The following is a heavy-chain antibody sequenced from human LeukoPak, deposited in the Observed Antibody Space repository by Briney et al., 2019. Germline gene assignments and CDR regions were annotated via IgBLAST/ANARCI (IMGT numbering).Heavy chain of an antibody. CDR2: ISTIGIT. J-gene: IGHJ6*03. CDR1: SGSISSSNYY. CDR3: ARDGCGGSCFHYYYYYMDV. Sequence: SETLSLTCTVSSGSISSSNYYWSWIRQPAGGGLEWIGRISTIGITNYNPSLISRVTISIDASKNQFSLKLSSVTAADTAVYYCARDGCGGSCFHYYYYYMDVWGKGTTVTISS. D-gene: IGHD2-15*01. V-gene: IGHV4-61*02.